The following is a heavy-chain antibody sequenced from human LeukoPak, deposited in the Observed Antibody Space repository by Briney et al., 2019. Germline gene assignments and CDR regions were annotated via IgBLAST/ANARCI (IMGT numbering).Heavy chain of an antibody. CDR3: ARQGYFDDY. CDR2: INHSGST. Sequence: SETLSLTCAVYGGSFSGYYWSWIRQPPGKGLEWIGAINHSGSTNYNPSLKSRVTISVDTSKNQLSLKLSSVTAAENAVDYCARQGYFDDYWGQGTLVTVSS. D-gene: IGHD3-22*01. CDR1: GGSFSGYY. J-gene: IGHJ4*02. V-gene: IGHV4-34*01.